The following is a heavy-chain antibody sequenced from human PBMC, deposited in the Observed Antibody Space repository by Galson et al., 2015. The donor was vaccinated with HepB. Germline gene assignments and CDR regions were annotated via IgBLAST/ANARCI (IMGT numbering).Heavy chain of an antibody. CDR1: GFTFNNHK. Sequence: SLRLSCAATSGFTFNNHKIHWVRHVPGKGLVWVAYIDSDERGTKYADSVKGRFTISRDNARNTMFLQMNSLRVEDTSVYFCGRSRGASGYHYDYWGQGTLVAVSS. CDR3: GRSRGASGYHYDY. V-gene: IGHV3-74*03. J-gene: IGHJ4*02. D-gene: IGHD3-22*01. CDR2: IDSDERGT.